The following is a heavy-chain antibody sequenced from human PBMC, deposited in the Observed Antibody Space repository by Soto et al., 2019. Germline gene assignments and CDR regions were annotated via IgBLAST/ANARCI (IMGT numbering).Heavy chain of an antibody. CDR3: TRQTTGGYPPQECYS. V-gene: IGHV4-39*01. CDR1: GVSVSSTSFY. J-gene: IGHJ4*02. D-gene: IGHD2-15*01. CDR2: LYYIGSA. Sequence: SETLSLTCSVSGVSVSSTSFYLAWVRPSPGKGLGWIGSLYYIGSAYYSWSFMRRSTISAGASRNQCSLKLATVTASDTGLYFFTRQTTGGYPPQECYSWGQGARCTVSS.